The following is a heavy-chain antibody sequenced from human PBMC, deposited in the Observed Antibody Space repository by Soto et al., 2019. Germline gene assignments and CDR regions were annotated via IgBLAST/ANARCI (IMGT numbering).Heavy chain of an antibody. CDR3: ARSPFYGSESHFDY. J-gene: IGHJ4*02. D-gene: IGHD3-10*01. Sequence: QLQLQESGSGLVKPSQTLSLNCALSGVSISACGYFWSWIRQPPGKGLEWIGYTHVSGDTYYNPSLTGLVTLSVDRSRNQFSLNLRSMTAADTAVYYCARSPFYGSESHFDYWGQGTLVSVSS. CDR1: GVSISACGYF. CDR2: THVSGDT. V-gene: IGHV4-30-2*01.